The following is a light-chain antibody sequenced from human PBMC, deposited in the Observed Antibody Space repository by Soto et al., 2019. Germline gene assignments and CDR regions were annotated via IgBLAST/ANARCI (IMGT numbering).Light chain of an antibody. V-gene: IGLV3-9*01. CDR1: NIGSKN. CDR2: RDG. J-gene: IGLJ2*01. CDR3: QVWDSSVV. Sequence: SDELTQPLSGSVALGQTARSTCGGNNIGSKNVPLYQPKPGQSPVLVIYRDGNRPAGIPKRFSGSNSGNTATLTISRAQAGDEADYYCQVWDSSVVFGAGTKVTVL.